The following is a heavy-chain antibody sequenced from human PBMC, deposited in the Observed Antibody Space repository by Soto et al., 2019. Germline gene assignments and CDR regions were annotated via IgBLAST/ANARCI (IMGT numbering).Heavy chain of an antibody. V-gene: IGHV4-59*01. CDR2: IYYSGST. J-gene: IGHJ4*02. CDR1: GGSISSYY. CDR3: ARRSYGSGSYFPLFDY. D-gene: IGHD3-10*01. Sequence: QVQLQESGPGLVKPSETLSLTCTVSGGSISSYYWSWIRQPPGKGLEWIGYIYYSGSTNYNPSLKSRVTISVDTSKNQFSLKRCSVTAADTAVYYCARRSYGSGSYFPLFDYWGQGTLVTVSS.